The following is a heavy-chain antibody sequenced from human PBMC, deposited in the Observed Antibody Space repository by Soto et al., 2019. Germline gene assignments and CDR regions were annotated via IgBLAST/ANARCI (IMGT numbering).Heavy chain of an antibody. CDR3: ARLVCSTTSCYQLYWFDP. CDR1: GGTFSSYA. V-gene: IGHV1-69*13. Sequence: SVKVSCKASGGTFSSYAISWVRQAPGQGLEWMGGIIPIFGTANYAQKFQGRVTITADESTSTAYMELSSLRSEDTAVYYCARLVCSTTSCYQLYWFDPWGQGTLVT. J-gene: IGHJ5*02. D-gene: IGHD2-2*01. CDR2: IIPIFGTA.